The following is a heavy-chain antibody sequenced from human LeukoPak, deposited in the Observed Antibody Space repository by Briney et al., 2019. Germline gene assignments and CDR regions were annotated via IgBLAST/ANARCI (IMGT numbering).Heavy chain of an antibody. CDR3: AARGDTAMVTWYFDL. Sequence: PGGSLRLSCAASGFTFSSYSMNWVRQAPGKGLEWVSYISSSSSTIYYADSVKGRFTISRDNAKNSLYLQMNSLRAEDTAVYYCAARGDTAMVTWYFDLWGRGTLVTVSS. J-gene: IGHJ2*01. CDR1: GFTFSSYS. CDR2: ISSSSSTI. D-gene: IGHD5-18*01. V-gene: IGHV3-48*01.